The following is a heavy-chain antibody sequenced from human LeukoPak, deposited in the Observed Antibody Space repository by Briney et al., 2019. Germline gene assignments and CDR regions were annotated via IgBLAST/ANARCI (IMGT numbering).Heavy chain of an antibody. CDR2: ISAYNGNT. D-gene: IGHD3-22*01. V-gene: IGHV1-18*01. Sequence: ASVKVSCKASGYTFTSYGISWVRQAPGQGLEWMGWISAYNGNTNYAQKLQGRVTMTRDTSISTAYMELSRLRSDDTAVYYCARVPSRYYYDSSGYYGHGFDYWGQGTLVTVSS. CDR1: GYTFTSYG. J-gene: IGHJ4*02. CDR3: ARVPSRYYYDSSGYYGHGFDY.